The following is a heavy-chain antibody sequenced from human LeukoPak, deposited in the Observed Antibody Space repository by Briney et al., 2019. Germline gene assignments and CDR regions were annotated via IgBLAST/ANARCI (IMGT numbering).Heavy chain of an antibody. CDR1: GYTFTSYG. V-gene: IGHV1-18*01. CDR3: ARNDSSSWYDY. CDR2: ISAYNGNT. J-gene: IGHJ4*02. D-gene: IGHD6-13*01. Sequence: ASVKVSCKASGYTFTSYGFSWVRQAPGQGLEWMGWISAYNGNTNYAQKLQGRVTMTTDTSTSTVYMELRSLRSDDTAMYYCARNDSSSWYDYWGQGTLVTVSS.